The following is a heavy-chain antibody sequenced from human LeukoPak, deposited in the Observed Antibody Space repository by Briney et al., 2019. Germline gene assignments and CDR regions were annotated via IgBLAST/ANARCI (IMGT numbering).Heavy chain of an antibody. J-gene: IGHJ4*02. D-gene: IGHD6-25*01. CDR1: GFTFDDYA. CDR2: ISWNSGSI. CDR3: AKDAAPH. Sequence: GGSLRLSCAASGFTFDDYAMHWVRQAPGKGLEWVSGISWNSGSIGYADSVKGRFTIPRDNAKNSLYLQMNSLRVEDTAVYYCAKDAAPHWGQGTLVTVSS. V-gene: IGHV3-9*01.